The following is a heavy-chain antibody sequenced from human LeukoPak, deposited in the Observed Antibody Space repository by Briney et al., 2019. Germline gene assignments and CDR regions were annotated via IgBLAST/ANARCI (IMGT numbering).Heavy chain of an antibody. CDR1: GYTFTSYY. J-gene: IGHJ4*02. V-gene: IGHV1-46*01. D-gene: IGHD2-2*01. CDR2: INPSGGST. Sequence: EASVKVSCKASGYTFTSYYMHWVRQAPGQGLEWMGIINPSGGSTSYAQKFQGRVTMTRDTSTSTVYMELSSLRSEDTAVYYCARVDVRDVVVPAAFTGAPDYWGQGTLVTVSS. CDR3: ARVDVRDVVVPAAFTGAPDY.